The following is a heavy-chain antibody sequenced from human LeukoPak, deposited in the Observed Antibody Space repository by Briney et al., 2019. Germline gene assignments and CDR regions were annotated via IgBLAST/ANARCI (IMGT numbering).Heavy chain of an antibody. Sequence: GGSLRLSCAVSGFTFNTYAMNWVRQAPGKGLEWVSSISGSGENTYYADSVKGRFTISRDKSKNTLSLQMNSLRAEDTAVYYCAKGSVNYDILTGSYFDYWGQGTLVTVSS. V-gene: IGHV3-23*01. D-gene: IGHD3-9*01. CDR1: GFTFNTYA. CDR2: ISGSGENT. CDR3: AKGSVNYDILTGSYFDY. J-gene: IGHJ4*02.